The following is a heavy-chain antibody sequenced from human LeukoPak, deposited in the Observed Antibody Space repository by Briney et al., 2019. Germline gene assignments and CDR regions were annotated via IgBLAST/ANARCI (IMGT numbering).Heavy chain of an antibody. Sequence: SETLSLTCTVSGGSISSYYWSWIRQPPGKGLEWIGYIYYSGSTNYNPSLKSRVTISVDTPKNQSAQKLSSVTAADTAVYYCARQSGRLYYDFWSGSNDAFDIWSQGTMVTVSS. D-gene: IGHD3-3*01. CDR3: ARQSGRLYYDFWSGSNDAFDI. J-gene: IGHJ3*02. CDR2: IYYSGST. V-gene: IGHV4-59*01. CDR1: GGSISSYY.